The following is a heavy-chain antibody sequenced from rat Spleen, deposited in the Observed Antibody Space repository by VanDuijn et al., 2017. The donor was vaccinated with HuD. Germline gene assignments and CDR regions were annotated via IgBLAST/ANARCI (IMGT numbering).Heavy chain of an antibody. Sequence: QVQLKESGPGLVQPSQTLSLNCTVSGFSLSNYGVIWVRQPPGKGLEWMGVIWGNGNTNYNSALKSRLSISRDASKSQVFLKMDSLRTEDTAIYFCASQYYYDGYYRDYWGQGVMVTVSS. D-gene: IGHD1-12*03. CDR3: ASQYYYDGYYRDY. J-gene: IGHJ2*01. CDR2: IWGNGNT. V-gene: IGHV2-13*01. CDR1: GFSLSNYG.